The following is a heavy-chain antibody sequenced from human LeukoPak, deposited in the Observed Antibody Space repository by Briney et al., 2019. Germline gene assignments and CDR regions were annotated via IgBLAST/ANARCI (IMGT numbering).Heavy chain of an antibody. Sequence: GGSLRLSCAASGFTFSDYYMSWIRQAPGKGLEWVSYISSSSSYTNYADSVKGRFTISRDNAKNSLYLQMNRLRAEDTAVYYCARGRYSSGWSHAGFDYWGQGTLVTVSS. D-gene: IGHD6-19*01. J-gene: IGHJ4*02. CDR2: ISSSSSYT. CDR1: GFTFSDYY. V-gene: IGHV3-11*06. CDR3: ARGRYSSGWSHAGFDY.